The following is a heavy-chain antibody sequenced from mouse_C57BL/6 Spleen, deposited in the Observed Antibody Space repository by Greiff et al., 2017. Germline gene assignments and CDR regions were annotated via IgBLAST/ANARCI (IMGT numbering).Heavy chain of an antibody. V-gene: IGHV5-4*01. CDR2: ISDGGSYT. J-gene: IGHJ4*01. CDR1: GFTFSSYA. Sequence: DVMLVESGGGLVKPGGSLKLSCAASGFTFSSYAMSWVRQTPEKRLEWVATISDGGSYTYYPDNVKGRFTISRDNAKNNLYLQMSHLKSEDTAMYYCAREGVTTGRLMDYWGQGTSVTVSS. D-gene: IGHD2-2*01. CDR3: AREGVTTGRLMDY.